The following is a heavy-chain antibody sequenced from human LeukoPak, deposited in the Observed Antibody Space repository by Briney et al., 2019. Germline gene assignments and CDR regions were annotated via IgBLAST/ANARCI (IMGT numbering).Heavy chain of an antibody. CDR1: GGSFSGYY. CDR3: ARHHKGPRYGITMVRGVPGYNWFDP. D-gene: IGHD3-10*01. J-gene: IGHJ5*02. Sequence: SSETLSLTCAVYGGSFSGYYWSWIRQPPGKGLEWIGEINHSGSTNYNPSLKSRVTISVDPSKNQFSLKLSSVTAADTAVYYCARHHKGPRYGITMVRGVPGYNWFDPWGQGTLVTVSS. CDR2: INHSGST. V-gene: IGHV4-34*01.